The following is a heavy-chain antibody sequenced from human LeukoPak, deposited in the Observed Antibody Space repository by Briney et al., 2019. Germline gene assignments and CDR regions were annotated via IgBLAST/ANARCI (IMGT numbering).Heavy chain of an antibody. V-gene: IGHV1-2*02. J-gene: IGHJ4*02. D-gene: IGHD3-10*01. CDR3: ARDPMVRGVTAYYFDY. Sequence: EASVKVSCKASGYTFTGYYMHWVRQAPGQGLEWMGWINPNSGGTNYAQKFQGRVTMTRDTSISTAYMELSRLRPDDTAVYYCARDPMVRGVTAYYFDYWGQGTLVTVSS. CDR1: GYTFTGYY. CDR2: INPNSGGT.